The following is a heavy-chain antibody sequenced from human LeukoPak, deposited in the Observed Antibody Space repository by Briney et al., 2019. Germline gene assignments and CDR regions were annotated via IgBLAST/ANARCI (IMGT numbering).Heavy chain of an antibody. CDR2: IYHTGAT. CDR1: GGSIGVDY. CDR3: AKYGKSGWSIDN. D-gene: IGHD6-19*01. V-gene: IGHV4-59*08. J-gene: IGHJ4*02. Sequence: PSETLSLTCTVSGGSIGVDYWTWIRQPPGKGLQYIGYIYHTGATNYNPSLKSRVTMSVDTSKNQFSLKLNSVTAADTAVYFCAKYGKSGWSIDNWGQGTLVTVSS.